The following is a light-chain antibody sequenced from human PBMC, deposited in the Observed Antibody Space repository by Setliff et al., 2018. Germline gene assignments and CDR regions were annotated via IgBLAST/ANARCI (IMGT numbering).Light chain of an antibody. CDR1: SSGVGVYNS. V-gene: IGLV2-14*01. Sequence: QSALAQPASVSGSPGQSITISCTGASSGVGVYNSVSWYQQHPGKAPKLMIYEVSNRPSGISSRFSGSKSGNTASLTISGLQAEDEADYYCSSHTTSSTWVFGGGTKVTVL. CDR2: EVS. CDR3: SSHTTSSTWV. J-gene: IGLJ3*02.